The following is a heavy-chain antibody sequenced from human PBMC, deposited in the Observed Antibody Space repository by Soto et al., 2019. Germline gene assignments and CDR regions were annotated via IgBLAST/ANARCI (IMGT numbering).Heavy chain of an antibody. D-gene: IGHD3-10*01. V-gene: IGHV3-74*01. Sequence: GGSLRLSCAASGFTFSSYAMHWVRQVPGEGPEWVTRINDDGTRTDYADSAKGRFTISRDNAKDILYLQMNALRVDDTAVYYCIRGPRPSSVGTGAFWGQGTLVTVSS. CDR2: INDDGTRT. CDR1: GFTFSSYA. CDR3: IRGPRPSSVGTGAF. J-gene: IGHJ4*02.